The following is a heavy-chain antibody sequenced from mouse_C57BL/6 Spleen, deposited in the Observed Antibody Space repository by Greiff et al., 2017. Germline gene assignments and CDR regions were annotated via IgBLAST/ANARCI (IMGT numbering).Heavy chain of an antibody. CDR3: AINWEDYYAMDY. CDR1: GFSLTSYG. Sequence: QVQLKQSGPGLVAPSQSLSITCTVSGFSLTSYGVSWVRQPPGKGLEWLGVIWGDGSTNYHSALISRLSISKDNSKSQVSLKLNSLQADDTATCCCAINWEDYYAMDYWGQGTSVTVSS. CDR2: IWGDGST. J-gene: IGHJ4*01. D-gene: IGHD4-1*01. V-gene: IGHV2-3*01.